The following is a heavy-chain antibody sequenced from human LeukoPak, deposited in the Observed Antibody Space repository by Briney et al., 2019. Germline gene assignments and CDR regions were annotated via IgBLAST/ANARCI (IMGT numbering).Heavy chain of an antibody. J-gene: IGHJ5*02. CDR1: GFTSSYYG. CDR2: IRYDGNDK. D-gene: IGHD3-10*01. Sequence: GGSLRLSCAASGFTSSYYGFHWVRQAPGKGLEWVAFIRYDGNDKFYAESVKGRFTISRDTSRNTLYLQMNSLRLEDTAIYYCAKDLMRDRWFGESWGQGTLVTVSS. CDR3: AKDLMRDRWFGES. V-gene: IGHV3-30*02.